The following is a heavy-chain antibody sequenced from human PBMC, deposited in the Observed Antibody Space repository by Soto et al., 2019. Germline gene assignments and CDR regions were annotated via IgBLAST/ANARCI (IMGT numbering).Heavy chain of an antibody. CDR2: ISESGGST. V-gene: IGHV3-23*01. Sequence: EEELLESGGGLVQPGGSLRLSCAASGFTFSSYAMSWVRQAPGKGLEWVSGISESGGSTYYADSVRGRFTISRDNSKNTLYLKMNSLRAEDTALYYCAKPPGSSSTSYYYMGVWGKGTTVTVTS. CDR3: AKPPGSSSTSYYYMGV. D-gene: IGHD6-6*01. J-gene: IGHJ6*03. CDR1: GFTFSSYA.